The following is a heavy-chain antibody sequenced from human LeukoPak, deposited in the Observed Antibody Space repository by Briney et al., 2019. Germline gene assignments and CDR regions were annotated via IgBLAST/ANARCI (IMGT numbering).Heavy chain of an antibody. J-gene: IGHJ4*02. V-gene: IGHV3-74*01. Sequence: GGALRLSCAASGFTFSNAWMNWVRQTPGKGLVWVSRIKGDGSDTLYADSVKGRFTISRDNSKNTLYLQTSSLGADDTAVYYCVRASTTVPNLLDYWGQGALVSVSS. CDR2: IKGDGSDT. D-gene: IGHD4-17*01. CDR3: VRASTTVPNLLDY. CDR1: GFTFSNAW.